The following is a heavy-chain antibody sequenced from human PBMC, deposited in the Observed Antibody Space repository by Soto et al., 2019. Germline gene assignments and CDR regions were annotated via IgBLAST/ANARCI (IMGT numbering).Heavy chain of an antibody. V-gene: IGHV4-34*01. D-gene: IGHD2-2*01. CDR2: INHSGST. CDR1: GGSFSGYY. CDR3: ARFGVPAANDY. Sequence: SETLSLTCAVYGGSFSGYYWSWIRQPPGKGLEWIGEINHSGSTNYNPSLKSRVTISVDTSKNQFSLKLSSVTAADTAVYYCARFGVPAANDYWGQGTLVTVSS. J-gene: IGHJ4*02.